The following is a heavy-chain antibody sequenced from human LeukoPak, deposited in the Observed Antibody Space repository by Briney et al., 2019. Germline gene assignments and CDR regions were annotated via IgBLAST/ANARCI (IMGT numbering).Heavy chain of an antibody. D-gene: IGHD1-26*01. CDR2: INHSGST. Sequence: SETLSLTCTVSGGSISSYYWSWIRHPPRKGLEWIGEINHSGSTNYNPSLKSRVTISVDTSKNQFSLKLSSVTAADTAVYYCARGPTWEWEIGSDYWGQGTLVTVSS. J-gene: IGHJ4*02. V-gene: IGHV4-34*01. CDR1: GGSISSYY. CDR3: ARGPTWEWEIGSDY.